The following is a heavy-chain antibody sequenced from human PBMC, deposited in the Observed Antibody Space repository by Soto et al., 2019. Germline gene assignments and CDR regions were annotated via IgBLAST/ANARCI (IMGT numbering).Heavy chain of an antibody. V-gene: IGHV4-31*03. J-gene: IGHJ6*02. CDR3: ARDGSRYNWNDASYGMDV. CDR1: GGSIRSGGYY. Sequence: PSETLSLTCTVSGGSIRSGGYYWSWIRQHPGKGLEWIGYIYYSGSTYYNPSLKSRVTISVDTSKNQFSLKLSSVTAADTAVYYCARDGSRYNWNDASYGMDVWGQGTTVTVSS. CDR2: IYYSGST. D-gene: IGHD1-1*01.